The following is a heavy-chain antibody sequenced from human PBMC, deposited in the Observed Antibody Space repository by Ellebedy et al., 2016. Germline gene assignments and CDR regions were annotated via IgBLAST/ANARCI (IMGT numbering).Heavy chain of an antibody. D-gene: IGHD3-22*01. V-gene: IGHV1-18*01. Sequence: ASVKVSCXASGYTFSNYGFTWVRQAPGQGLEWMGWISAYNGNTNYAQKLQGRVTMTTDTSTSTAYMELRSLRSDDTAVYYCARVFGRYHFDSSAYWSFDDWGRGTLVTVSS. CDR3: ARVFGRYHFDSSAYWSFDD. J-gene: IGHJ4*02. CDR2: ISAYNGNT. CDR1: GYTFSNYG.